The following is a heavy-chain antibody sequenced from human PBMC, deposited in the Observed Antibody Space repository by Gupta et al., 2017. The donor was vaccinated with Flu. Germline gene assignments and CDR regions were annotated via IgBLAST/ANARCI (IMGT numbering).Heavy chain of an antibody. CDR2: IYYRGST. Sequence: QLQLQESGPGLVKPSETLSLTCTVSGGSIRSSSYYWGWIRQPPGKGLEWIGSIYYRGSTYNNPSLKSRVTISVDTSKNQFSLKLSSVTAADTAGYYCARHVGSLDWFDPWGQGTLVTVSS. D-gene: IGHD6-13*01. V-gene: IGHV4-39*01. J-gene: IGHJ5*02. CDR1: GGSIRSSSYY. CDR3: ARHVGSLDWFDP.